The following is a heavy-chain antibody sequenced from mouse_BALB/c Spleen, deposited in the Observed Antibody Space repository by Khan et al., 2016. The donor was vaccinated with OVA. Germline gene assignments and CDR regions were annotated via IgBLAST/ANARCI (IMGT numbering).Heavy chain of an antibody. Sequence: QVQLKESGPGLVAPSQSLSITCTVSGFSLTSYDISWIRQPPGKGLEWLGLIWTGGGTNYNSAFMSRLSISKDNSKSQVFLKMNSLQTDDTAIYYGVRAGCNGWFAYWGQGTLVTVSA. CDR3: VRAGCNGWFAY. CDR2: IWTGGGT. CDR1: GFSLTSYD. V-gene: IGHV2-9-2*01. J-gene: IGHJ3*01. D-gene: IGHD6-1*01.